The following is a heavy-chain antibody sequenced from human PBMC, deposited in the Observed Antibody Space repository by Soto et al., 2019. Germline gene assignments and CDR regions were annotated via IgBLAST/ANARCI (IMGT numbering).Heavy chain of an antibody. Sequence: QVQLVQSGAEVKKPGASVKVSCKASGYTFTSYDINWVRQATGQGLEWMGWMNPNSGNTGYAQKFQGRVTMTRNTSISTAYMELSSLRSEDTAVYYCARGLRYCISTSCRSWFDPWGQGTLVTVSS. CDR2: MNPNSGNT. J-gene: IGHJ5*02. D-gene: IGHD2-2*01. CDR1: GYTFTSYD. CDR3: ARGLRYCISTSCRSWFDP. V-gene: IGHV1-8*01.